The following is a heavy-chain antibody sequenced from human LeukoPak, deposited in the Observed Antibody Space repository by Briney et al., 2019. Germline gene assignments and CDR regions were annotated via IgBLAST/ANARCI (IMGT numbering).Heavy chain of an antibody. D-gene: IGHD3-22*01. V-gene: IGHV1-2*06. CDR3: ARGGYYDSSGYYYRGNYYMDV. CDR2: INPDSGGT. Sequence: ASVKVSCKASGYTFTGYYMHWVRQAPGQGLEWMGQINPDSGGTYYAQKFQGRVTVTRDTSISTAYMQLSRLSSDDTAVYYCARGGYYDSSGYYYRGNYYMDVWGKGTTVTVSS. CDR1: GYTFTGYY. J-gene: IGHJ6*03.